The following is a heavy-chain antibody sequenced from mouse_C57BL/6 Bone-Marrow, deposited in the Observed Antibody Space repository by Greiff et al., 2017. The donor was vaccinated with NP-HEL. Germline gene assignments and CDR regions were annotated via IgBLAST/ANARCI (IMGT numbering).Heavy chain of an antibody. V-gene: IGHV1-26*01. J-gene: IGHJ4*01. D-gene: IGHD1-1*01. Sequence: VQLQQSGPELVKPGASVKISCKASGYTFTDYYMNWVKQSHGKSLEWIGDINPNNGGTSYNQKFKGKATLTVDTSSSTAYMELRSLTSEDSAVYYCARGGTTVGASYSMDYWGQGTSVTVSS. CDR2: INPNNGGT. CDR3: ARGGTTVGASYSMDY. CDR1: GYTFTDYY.